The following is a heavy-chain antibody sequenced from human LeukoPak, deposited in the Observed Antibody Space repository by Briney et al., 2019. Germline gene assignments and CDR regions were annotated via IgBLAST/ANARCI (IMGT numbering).Heavy chain of an antibody. CDR2: IRYDGSNK. V-gene: IGHV3-30*02. J-gene: IGHJ4*02. CDR3: AKDYRFYYYGSGTFDDFDY. Sequence: GGSLRLSCAASGFTFSSYGMHWVRQAPGKGLEWVAFIRYDGSNKYYADSVKGRFTISRDNSKNTLYLQMNSLRAEDTAVYYCAKDYRFYYYGSGTFDDFDYWGQGTLVTVSS. D-gene: IGHD3-10*01. CDR1: GFTFSSYG.